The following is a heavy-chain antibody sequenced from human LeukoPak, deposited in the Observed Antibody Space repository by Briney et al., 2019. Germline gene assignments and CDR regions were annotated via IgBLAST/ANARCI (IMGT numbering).Heavy chain of an antibody. J-gene: IGHJ3*02. CDR2: ISRDGNDK. V-gene: IGHV3-30*18. Sequence: PGRSLRLSCAASGFTFTNYGMHWVRQAPGKGLEWVAVISRDGNDKYYTDSVKGRFTISRDTSKNTLYLQMNRLRGEDTAVYYCAKDFNYHMIVVVIGAFDIWGQGTMVTVSS. CDR3: AKDFNYHMIVVVIGAFDI. D-gene: IGHD3-22*01. CDR1: GFTFTNYG.